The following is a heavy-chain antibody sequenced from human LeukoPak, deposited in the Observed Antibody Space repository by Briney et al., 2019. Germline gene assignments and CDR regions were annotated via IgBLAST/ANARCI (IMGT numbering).Heavy chain of an antibody. Sequence: ASVKVSCKASGYTFTSYDINWVRQATGQGLEWMGWMNPNSGNTGYAQKFQGRVTMTRNTSISTAYMKLSSLRSEDTAVYYCARRYSSSWYWYYYYGMDVWGQGTTVTVSS. CDR1: GYTFTSYD. D-gene: IGHD6-13*01. V-gene: IGHV1-8*01. CDR2: MNPNSGNT. CDR3: ARRYSSSWYWYYYYGMDV. J-gene: IGHJ6*02.